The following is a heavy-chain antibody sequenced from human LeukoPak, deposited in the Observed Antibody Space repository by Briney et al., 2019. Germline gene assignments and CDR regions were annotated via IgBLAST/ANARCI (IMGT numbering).Heavy chain of an antibody. CDR2: INPNSGGT. D-gene: IGHD3-10*01. CDR3: ARAGYYGSGFERVRDAFDI. Sequence: GASVKVSCKASGYTFTGYYMHWVRQAPGQGLEWMGWINPNSGGTNYAQKFQGRVTMTRDTSISTAYMELSRLRSDDTAVYYCARAGYYGSGFERVRDAFDIWGQGTMVTVSS. V-gene: IGHV1-2*02. J-gene: IGHJ3*02. CDR1: GYTFTGYY.